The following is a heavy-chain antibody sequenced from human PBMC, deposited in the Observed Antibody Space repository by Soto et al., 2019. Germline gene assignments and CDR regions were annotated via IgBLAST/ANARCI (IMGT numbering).Heavy chain of an antibody. CDR2: ISYDGSNK. V-gene: IGHV3-30*18. CDR1: GFTFSSYG. Sequence: QVQLVESGGGVVQPGRSLRLSCAASGFTFSSYGMHWVRQAPGKGLEWVAVISYDGSNKYYADSVKGRFTISRDNSKNPLYLQMNGLRAEDTAVYYWAKERPGGGRYFDLWGRGTLVTVSS. CDR3: AKERPGGGRYFDL. D-gene: IGHD3-16*01. J-gene: IGHJ2*01.